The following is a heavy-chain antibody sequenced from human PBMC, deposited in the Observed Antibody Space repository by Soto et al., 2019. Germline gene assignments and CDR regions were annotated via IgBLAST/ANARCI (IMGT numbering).Heavy chain of an antibody. D-gene: IGHD1-26*01. CDR3: ARQSTAEYSGSYSGGMDV. V-gene: IGHV1-8*01. CDR1: GYSFTSYD. Sequence: ASVKVSCKASGYSFTSYDINWVRQATGQGLEWMGWMNPNSGNTGYAQKFQGRVTMTRNTSISTAYLQWSSLKASDTAMYYCARQSTAEYSGSYSGGMDVWGQGTTVTVSS. CDR2: MNPNSGNT. J-gene: IGHJ6*02.